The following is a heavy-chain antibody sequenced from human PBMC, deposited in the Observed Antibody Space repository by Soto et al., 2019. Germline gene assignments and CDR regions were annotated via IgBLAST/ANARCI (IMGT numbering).Heavy chain of an antibody. J-gene: IGHJ4*02. CDR1: GGSISSGGYY. Sequence: KPSETLSLTCTVSGGSISSGGYYWSWIRQHPGKGLEWIGYIYYSGSTYYNPSLKSRVTISVDTSKNQLSLKLSSVTAADTAVYYCARASYYDFWSGYWYWGQGTLVTVSS. CDR2: IYYSGST. CDR3: ARASYYDFWSGYWY. V-gene: IGHV4-31*03. D-gene: IGHD3-3*01.